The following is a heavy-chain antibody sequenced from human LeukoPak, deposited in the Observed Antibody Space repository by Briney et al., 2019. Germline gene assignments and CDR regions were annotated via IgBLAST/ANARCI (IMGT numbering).Heavy chain of an antibody. CDR1: GFTFSDYW. CDR2: IKHDGSDI. Sequence: PGGSLRLSCVVSGFTFSDYWVTWVRQAPGKGLEWVANIKHDGSDIHYVDSVKGRFTISRDNAQSSLFLQMSSLRREDTAVYYCARGPSTTLTTRWGQGTLVAVSS. D-gene: IGHD4-17*01. CDR3: ARGPSTTLTTR. V-gene: IGHV3-7*01. J-gene: IGHJ4*02.